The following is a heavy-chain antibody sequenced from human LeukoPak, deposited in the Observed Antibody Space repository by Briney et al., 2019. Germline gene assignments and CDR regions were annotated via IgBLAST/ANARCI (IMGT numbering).Heavy chain of an antibody. V-gene: IGHV3-30*02. J-gene: IGHJ4*02. CDR3: VKDNPLDY. CDR1: GFTFDDYG. Sequence: PGGSLRLSCAASGFTFDDYGMSWVRQAPGKGLDWVAFIRYDGNNKLYADSVKGRFTISRDNPKNTLYLHINSLRAEDTAVYYCVKDNPLDYWGQGTLVIVSS. CDR2: IRYDGNNK. D-gene: IGHD1-14*01.